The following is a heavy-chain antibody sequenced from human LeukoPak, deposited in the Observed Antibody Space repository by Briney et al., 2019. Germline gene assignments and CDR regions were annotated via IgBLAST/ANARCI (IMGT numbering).Heavy chain of an antibody. Sequence: QAGGSLRLSCPASAFTFSNYVMSRVRQAPGKGLEWVSTISASGERTYHADSVRGRSTISRDNSKNTLHLQMNSLRADDTAVYYCAKAGPGTMTFDAFDIWGQGTVVTVSS. CDR3: AKAGPGTMTFDAFDI. D-gene: IGHD3-22*01. J-gene: IGHJ3*02. CDR1: AFTFSNYV. V-gene: IGHV3-23*01. CDR2: ISASGERT.